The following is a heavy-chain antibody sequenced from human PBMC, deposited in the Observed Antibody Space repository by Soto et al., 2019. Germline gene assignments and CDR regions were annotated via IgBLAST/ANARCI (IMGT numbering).Heavy chain of an antibody. CDR3: ARQCRGVTCHWFAP. CDR2: IFYSGST. V-gene: IGHV4-39*01. CDR1: SGSISSTIYC. J-gene: IGHJ5*02. D-gene: IGHD2-15*01. Sequence: SETLSLTCTVSSGSISSTIYCWDWIRQPPGKGLEWIGSIFYSGSTYYNPSLKSRVTISVDTSKNQFSLTLTSVTAADTAVYYCARQCRGVTCHWFAPWGQGTLVTVS.